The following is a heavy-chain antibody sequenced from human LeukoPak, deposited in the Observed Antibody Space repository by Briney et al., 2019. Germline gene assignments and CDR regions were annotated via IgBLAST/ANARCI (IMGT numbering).Heavy chain of an antibody. CDR1: GGSIGSSSYY. J-gene: IGHJ4*02. Sequence: TSETLSLTCTVSGGSIGSSSYYWGWIRQPPGKGLEWIGSIYYSGSTYYNPSLKSRVTISVDTSKNQFSLKLSSVTTADTAVYYCARRIAAAGRIFDYWGQGTLVTVSS. CDR2: IYYSGST. D-gene: IGHD6-13*01. V-gene: IGHV4-39*01. CDR3: ARRIAAAGRIFDY.